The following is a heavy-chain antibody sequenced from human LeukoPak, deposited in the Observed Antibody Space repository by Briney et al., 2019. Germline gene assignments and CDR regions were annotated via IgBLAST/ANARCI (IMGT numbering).Heavy chain of an antibody. CDR1: GYSISSGYY. Sequence: PSETLSLTCAVSGYSISSGYYWGWIRQPPGKGLEWIGEINHSGSTNYNPSLKSRVTISVDTSKNQFSLKLSSVTAADTAVYYCARELLGYSYGYKGRYYYYYMDVWGKGTTVTVSS. D-gene: IGHD5-18*01. V-gene: IGHV4-38-2*02. J-gene: IGHJ6*03. CDR2: INHSGST. CDR3: ARELLGYSYGYKGRYYYYYMDV.